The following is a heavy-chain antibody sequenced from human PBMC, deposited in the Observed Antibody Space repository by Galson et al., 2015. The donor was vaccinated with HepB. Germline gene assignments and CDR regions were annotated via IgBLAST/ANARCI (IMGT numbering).Heavy chain of an antibody. CDR3: ARHRGASRQGVYYYGMDV. Sequence: SLRLSCAASGFTFSSYAMHWVRQAPGKGLEWVAVISYDGSNKYYADSVKGRFTISRDNSKNTLYLQTNSLRAEDTAVYYCARHRGASRQGVYYYGMDVWGQGTTVTVSS. CDR1: GFTFSSYA. V-gene: IGHV3-30-3*01. J-gene: IGHJ6*02. CDR2: ISYDGSNK. D-gene: IGHD3-10*01.